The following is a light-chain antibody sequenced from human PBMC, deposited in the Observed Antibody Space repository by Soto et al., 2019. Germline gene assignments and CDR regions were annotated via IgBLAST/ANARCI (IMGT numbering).Light chain of an antibody. V-gene: IGLV2-14*01. J-gene: IGLJ1*01. Sequence: QSALTQPASVSGSPGQSISISCTGATSDIGNYNYFSWYQQHPGKAPKLIIYQVSNRPSGISNRFSGSKSGNTASLTISGLQAEDEADYYCSSYVSSRTYVFGTGTKLTVL. CDR2: QVS. CDR1: TSDIGNYNY. CDR3: SSYVSSRTYV.